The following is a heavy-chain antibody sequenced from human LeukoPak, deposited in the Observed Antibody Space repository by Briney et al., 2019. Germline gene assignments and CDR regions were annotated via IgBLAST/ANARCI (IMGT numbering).Heavy chain of an antibody. V-gene: IGHV3-48*03. CDR2: ISSSGSTI. CDR1: GFTFSSYE. Sequence: PGGSLRLSCAASGFTFSSYEMNWVRQAPGKGPEWVSYISSSGSTIYYADSVKGRFTISRDNAKNSLYLQMNSLRAEDTAVYYCARVWYSSSWYGWFDPWGQGTLVTVSS. CDR3: ARVWYSSSWYGWFDP. J-gene: IGHJ5*02. D-gene: IGHD6-13*01.